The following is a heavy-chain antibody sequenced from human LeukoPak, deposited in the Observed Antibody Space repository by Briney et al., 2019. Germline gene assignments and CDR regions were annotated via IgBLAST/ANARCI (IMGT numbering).Heavy chain of an antibody. V-gene: IGHV4-61*02. Sequence: KSSETLSLTCTVSGGSISSGSYYWSWIRQPAGKGLEWIGRIYTSGSTNYNPSLKSRVTISVDTSKNQFSLKLSSVTAADTAVYYCASYPVDTAMVNRYYYYYIDVWGKGTTVTVSS. CDR3: ASYPVDTAMVNRYYYYYIDV. D-gene: IGHD5-18*01. J-gene: IGHJ6*03. CDR2: IYTSGST. CDR1: GGSISSGSYY.